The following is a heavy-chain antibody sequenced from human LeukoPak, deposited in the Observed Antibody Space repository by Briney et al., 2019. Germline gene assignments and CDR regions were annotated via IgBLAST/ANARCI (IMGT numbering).Heavy chain of an antibody. V-gene: IGHV1-69*13. D-gene: IGHD2-2*01. CDR3: ARDRGIVVVPAAPRPFVY. CDR2: IIPIFGTA. CDR1: GGTFSSYA. J-gene: IGHJ4*02. Sequence: SVKVSCKASGGTFSSYAISWVRQAPGQGLEWMGGIIPIFGTANYAQKFQGRVTITADESTSTAYMELSSLRSEDTAVYYCARDRGIVVVPAAPRPFVYWGQGTLVTVSS.